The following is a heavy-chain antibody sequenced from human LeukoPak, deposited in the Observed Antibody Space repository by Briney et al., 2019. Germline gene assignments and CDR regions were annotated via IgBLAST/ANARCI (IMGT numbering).Heavy chain of an antibody. D-gene: IGHD3-10*01. J-gene: IGHJ4*02. CDR2: IIPILGIA. CDR3: TKEEDGSGTY. Sequence: ASVKVSCKASGGTFSSYAISWVRQAPGQGLEWMGRIIPILGIANYAQKFQGRVTITADKSTSTAYMELSSLRSEDTAVYYCTKEEDGSGTYWGQGTLVTVSS. CDR1: GGTFSSYA. V-gene: IGHV1-69*04.